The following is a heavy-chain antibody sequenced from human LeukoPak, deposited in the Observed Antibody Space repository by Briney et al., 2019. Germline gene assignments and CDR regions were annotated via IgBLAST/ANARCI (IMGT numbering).Heavy chain of an antibody. CDR1: GGSISSYY. CDR2: IYYSGST. J-gene: IGHJ4*02. V-gene: IGHV4-59*01. CDR3: ARSGDSSGYYLFDY. Sequence: SETLSLTCTVSGGSISSYYWNWIRQPPGKGLEWIGYIYYSGSTNYNPSLKSRVTISVDTSKNQSSLKLSSVTAADTAVYYCARSGDSSGYYLFDYWGQGTLVTVSS. D-gene: IGHD3-22*01.